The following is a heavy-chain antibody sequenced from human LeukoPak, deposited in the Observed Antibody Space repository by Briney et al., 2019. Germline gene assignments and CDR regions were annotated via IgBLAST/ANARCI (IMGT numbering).Heavy chain of an antibody. J-gene: IGHJ3*02. CDR2: IYYSGST. Sequence: SETLSLTCTVSGGSISSGGYYWSWIRQHPGKGLEWIGYIYYSGSTYYNPSLKSRVTISEDTSKNQFSLKLSSVTAADTAVYYCARYCSGGSCYSPHDAFDIWGQGTMVTVSS. D-gene: IGHD2-15*01. CDR3: ARYCSGGSCYSPHDAFDI. CDR1: GGSISSGGYY. V-gene: IGHV4-31*03.